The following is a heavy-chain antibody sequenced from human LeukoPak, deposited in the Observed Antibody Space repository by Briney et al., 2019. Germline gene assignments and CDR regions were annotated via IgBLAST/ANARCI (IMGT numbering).Heavy chain of an antibody. CDR1: GFTFSSYG. D-gene: IGHD3-22*01. J-gene: IGHJ4*02. CDR2: ISYDGSSK. CDR3: AKDVGTALFWYDSSGYLDY. V-gene: IGHV3-30*18. Sequence: GGSLRLSCAASGFTFSSYGMHWVRQAPGKGLEWVAVISYDGSSKYYADSVKGRFTISRDNSKNTLYLQMNSLRAEDTAVYYCAKDVGTALFWYDSSGYLDYWGQGTLVTVSS.